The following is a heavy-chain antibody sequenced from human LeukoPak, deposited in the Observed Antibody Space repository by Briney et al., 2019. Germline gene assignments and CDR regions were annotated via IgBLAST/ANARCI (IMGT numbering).Heavy chain of an antibody. CDR3: AKGDCTNGVCYLDY. V-gene: IGHV3-9*03. CDR1: GFTFDDYA. D-gene: IGHD2-8*01. Sequence: PGGSLRLSCAASGFTFDDYAMHWVRQAPGKGLGWVSGISWNSGSIGYADSVKGRFAISRDNAKNSLYLQINSLRAEDMALYYCAKGDCTNGVCYLDYWGQGTLVTVSS. CDR2: ISWNSGSI. J-gene: IGHJ4*02.